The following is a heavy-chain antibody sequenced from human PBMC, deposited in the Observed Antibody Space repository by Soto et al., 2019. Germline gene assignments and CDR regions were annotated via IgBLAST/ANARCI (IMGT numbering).Heavy chain of an antibody. CDR3: ARESEDLTSNFDY. J-gene: IGHJ4*02. CDR1: GFIFTRYS. V-gene: IGHV3-21*06. CDR2: ISSTTNYI. Sequence: GGSLRLSCATSGFIFTRYSMNWVRQAPGKGLEWVSSISSTTNYIYYGDSMKGRFTISRDNAKNSLYLEMNSLRAEDTAVYYCARESEDLTSNFDYWGQGTLVTVSS.